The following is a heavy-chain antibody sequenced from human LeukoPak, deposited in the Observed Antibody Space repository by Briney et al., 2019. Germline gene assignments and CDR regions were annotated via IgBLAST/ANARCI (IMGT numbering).Heavy chain of an antibody. V-gene: IGHV3-23*01. CDR2: ITGNAGNT. D-gene: IGHD3-22*01. J-gene: IGHJ3*02. CDR1: GFSCDNYA. Sequence: PGGSLRLSCAASGFSCDNYAMTWVRQAPGKGLEWVSSITGNAGNTYYADSVKGRFTISRDSSKNSVYLQMTSLRADDTAIYYCARSWRFYDSSSSYFFFDIWGQGTVVTVSS. CDR3: ARSWRFYDSSSSYFFFDI.